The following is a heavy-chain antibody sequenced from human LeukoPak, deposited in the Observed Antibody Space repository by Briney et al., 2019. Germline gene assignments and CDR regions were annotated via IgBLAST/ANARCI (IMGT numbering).Heavy chain of an antibody. J-gene: IGHJ5*02. D-gene: IGHD6-13*01. V-gene: IGHV3-7*01. CDR1: GFTFSSYW. CDR2: IKQDGSEK. CDR3: ARGDKQLVFNRNKGGFDP. Sequence: GGSLRLSCAASGFTFSSYWMSWVRQAPGKGLEWVANIKQDGSEKYYVDSVKGRFTISRDNSKNTLYLQMNSLRTEDTAVYYCARGDKQLVFNRNKGGFDPWGQGTLVTVSS.